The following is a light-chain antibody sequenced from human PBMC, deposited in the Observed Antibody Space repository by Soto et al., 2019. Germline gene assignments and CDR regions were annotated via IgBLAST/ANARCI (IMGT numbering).Light chain of an antibody. V-gene: IGKV3D-7*01. J-gene: IGKJ1*01. CDR3: QQNSNRTYT. CDR2: GAC. Sequence: TRYPGTLSLSPGERATLSCMASHSVSITSLSWYHQKPCQGPMLLVLGACTSATGIRARFSGTGSGIEFTLTSIGPQYYAFAVYQFQQNSNRTYTFAQGTKVDIK. CDR1: HSVSITS.